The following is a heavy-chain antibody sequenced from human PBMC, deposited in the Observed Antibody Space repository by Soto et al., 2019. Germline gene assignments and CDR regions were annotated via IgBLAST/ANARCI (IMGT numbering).Heavy chain of an antibody. Sequence: LRLSCSASGXTFDDYAMHWVRQAPGKGLEWVSLISWDGGRTYYADSVRGRFIVSRDSSKNSLYLQMSSLRVEDTALYYCAKDVCSGSPTSCYTRLDFWGQGALVTVSS. CDR2: ISWDGGRT. D-gene: IGHD2-2*02. V-gene: IGHV3-43D*04. CDR1: GXTFDDYA. CDR3: AKDVCSGSPTSCYTRLDF. J-gene: IGHJ4*02.